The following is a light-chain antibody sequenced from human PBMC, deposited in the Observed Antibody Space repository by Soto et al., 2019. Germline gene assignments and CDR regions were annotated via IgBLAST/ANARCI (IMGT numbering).Light chain of an antibody. CDR1: QGISTY. Sequence: DIQLTQSPSFLSASVGDRVTITCRASQGISTYLAWYLQRPGKAPKLLIYGASTLQSGVPSRFSGSGSGTEFTLTLSNLQPEDFGTYYCQQLNSDWYAFGQGTKLEIK. V-gene: IGKV1-9*01. CDR2: GAS. J-gene: IGKJ2*01. CDR3: QQLNSDWYA.